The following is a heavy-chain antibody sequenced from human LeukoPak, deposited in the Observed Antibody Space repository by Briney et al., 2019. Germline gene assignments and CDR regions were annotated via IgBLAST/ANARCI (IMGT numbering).Heavy chain of an antibody. CDR3: AREESSELGMDV. V-gene: IGHV4-39*07. Sequence: SETLSLTCTVSGGSISSSSYYWGWIRQPPGKGLEWIGIIYYSGSTYYNPSLKSRVTISVDTSKNQFSLKLSSVTAADTAVYYCAREESSELGMDVWGQGTTVTVSS. CDR1: GGSISSSSYY. J-gene: IGHJ6*02. D-gene: IGHD1-26*01. CDR2: IYYSGST.